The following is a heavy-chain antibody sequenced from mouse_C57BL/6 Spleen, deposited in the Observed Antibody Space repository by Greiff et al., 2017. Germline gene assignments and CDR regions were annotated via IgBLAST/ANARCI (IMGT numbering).Heavy chain of an antibody. CDR1: GYSITSGYY. Sequence: EVQLQQSGPGLVKPSQSLSLTCSVTGYSITSGYYWNWIRQFPGNKLEWMGYISYDGSNNYNPSLKNRISITRDTSKNQFFLKLNSVTTEDTATYYCAELGNWYFDVWGTGTTVTVSS. D-gene: IGHD4-1*01. CDR3: AELGNWYFDV. CDR2: ISYDGSN. J-gene: IGHJ1*03. V-gene: IGHV3-6*01.